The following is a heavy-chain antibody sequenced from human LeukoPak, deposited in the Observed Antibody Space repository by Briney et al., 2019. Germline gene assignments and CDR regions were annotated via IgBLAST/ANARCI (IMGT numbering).Heavy chain of an antibody. D-gene: IGHD3-9*01. CDR3: ARARIFAGGLNWFDP. J-gene: IGHJ5*02. CDR1: GGSISSGDYY. Sequence: SQTLSLTCTVSGGSISSGDYYWSWIRQPPGKGLEWIGYIYYSGSTYYNPSLKSRVTISVDMSKNQFSLKLSSVTAADTAVYYCARARIFAGGLNWFDPWGQGTLVTVSS. CDR2: IYYSGST. V-gene: IGHV4-30-4*01.